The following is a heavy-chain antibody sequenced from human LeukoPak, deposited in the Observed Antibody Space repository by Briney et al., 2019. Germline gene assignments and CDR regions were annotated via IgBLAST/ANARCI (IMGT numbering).Heavy chain of an antibody. CDR1: GFIFSSYG. J-gene: IGHJ6*03. CDR3: AKGGGSSSWSLKFYYYYYMDV. CDR2: ISYDGSNK. D-gene: IGHD6-13*01. Sequence: GRSLRLSCAAAGFIFSSYGMHWVRQAPGKGLEWVAVISYDGSNKYYADSVKGRFTISRDNSKNTLYLQMNSLRAEDTAVYYCAKGGGSSSWSLKFYYYYYMDVWGKGTTVTVSS. V-gene: IGHV3-30*18.